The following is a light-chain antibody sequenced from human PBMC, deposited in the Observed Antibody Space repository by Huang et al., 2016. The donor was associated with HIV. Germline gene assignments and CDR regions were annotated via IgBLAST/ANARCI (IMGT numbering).Light chain of an antibody. V-gene: IGKV3-11*01. CDR1: QRVGGY. CDR2: DTS. J-gene: IGKJ2*01. CDR3: QQPGS. Sequence: EIVLTQSPATLSLSPGERATLSCRASQRVGGYLAWYQQKPGQAPRLLIYDTSTRATSIPARFSGSGSETDFTLTISSLEPEDFAVYYCQQPGSFGQGTKVDIK.